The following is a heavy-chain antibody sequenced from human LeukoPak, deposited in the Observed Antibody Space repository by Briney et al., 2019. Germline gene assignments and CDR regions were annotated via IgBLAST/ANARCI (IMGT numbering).Heavy chain of an antibody. J-gene: IGHJ3*02. Sequence: GTSLRLSCAASAFTFSSYGMSWVRQAPGKGLEWVSAISGSGGSTYYADSVKGRFTISRDNSKNSLYLQMNSLRAEDTAVYYCAKDGYCSAGSCFSANDAFDIWGQGTMVTVSS. CDR3: AKDGYCSAGSCFSANDAFDI. CDR2: ISGSGGST. D-gene: IGHD2-15*01. V-gene: IGHV3-23*01. CDR1: AFTFSSYG.